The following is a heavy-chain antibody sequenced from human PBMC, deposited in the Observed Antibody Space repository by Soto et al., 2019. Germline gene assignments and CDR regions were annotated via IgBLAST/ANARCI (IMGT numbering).Heavy chain of an antibody. J-gene: IGHJ6*02. D-gene: IGHD3-10*01. CDR2: IYHSGST. CDR1: GGSISTYY. Sequence: SETLFLTCTVSGGSISTYYWSWIRQPPGKGLEWIGYIYHSGSTNYNPSLKSRVTISIDTSKNQFSLRLSPVTAADTAVFYCARYLGVLGVIIGPDYYYGMDVWGQGTTVTVSS. V-gene: IGHV4-59*01. CDR3: ARYLGVLGVIIGPDYYYGMDV.